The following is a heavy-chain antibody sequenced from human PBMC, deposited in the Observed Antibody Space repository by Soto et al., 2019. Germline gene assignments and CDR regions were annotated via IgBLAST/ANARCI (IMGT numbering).Heavy chain of an antibody. CDR3: VKDHPALEY. V-gene: IGHV4-59*01. CDR1: GGSISNYY. CDR2: IYDSGST. Sequence: TLSLTCTVSGGSISNYYWSWVRQPPGKGLEWIGYIYDSGSTNYNPSLKSRVTISVDTSKNTLFLQMNSLRPEDTAMYYCVKDHPALEYWGHGTLVTVSS. J-gene: IGHJ4*01.